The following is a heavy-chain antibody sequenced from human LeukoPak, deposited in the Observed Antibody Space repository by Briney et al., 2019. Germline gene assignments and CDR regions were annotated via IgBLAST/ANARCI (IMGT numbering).Heavy chain of an antibody. Sequence: SVKVSCKASGFPSSSSAVQWVRQARGQRPEWIGWIVVGSGKTSYAQRFQGRVTITRDTSTSTAYIQLSSLRSDDTVVFYCAAGRFPLLDSWGQGTLVTVSS. CDR1: GFPSSSSA. V-gene: IGHV1-58*01. J-gene: IGHJ4*02. CDR2: IVVGSGKT. CDR3: AAGRFPLLDS.